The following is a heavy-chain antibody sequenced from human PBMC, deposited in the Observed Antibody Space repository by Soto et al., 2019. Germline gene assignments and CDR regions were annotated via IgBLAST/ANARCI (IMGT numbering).Heavy chain of an antibody. Sequence: GESLKISCKGSGYSFTSYWIGWVRQMPGKGLEWMGIIYPGDSDTRYSPSFQGQVTISADKSSSTAYLQWSSLKASDTAMYYCARQGQNDFLGYYYYMDVWGKGTTVTVSS. D-gene: IGHD1-1*01. CDR2: IYPGDSDT. CDR3: ARQGQNDFLGYYYYMDV. J-gene: IGHJ6*03. CDR1: GYSFTSYW. V-gene: IGHV5-51*01.